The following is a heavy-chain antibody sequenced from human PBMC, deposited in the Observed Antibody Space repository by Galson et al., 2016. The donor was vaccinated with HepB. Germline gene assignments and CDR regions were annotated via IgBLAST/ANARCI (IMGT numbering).Heavy chain of an antibody. V-gene: IGHV1-69*13. D-gene: IGHD2-15*01. CDR3: ASLYCSGGSCYAPVDS. Sequence: SVKVSCKASGGTFSSYSISWVRQAPGQGLEWMGQIIPIFGAATYAQKFQGRVSITADESTTTAYMELISLRSEDTAMYYCASLYCSGGSCYAPVDSWGQGTLVTVPS. CDR2: IIPIFGAA. J-gene: IGHJ4*02. CDR1: GGTFSSYS.